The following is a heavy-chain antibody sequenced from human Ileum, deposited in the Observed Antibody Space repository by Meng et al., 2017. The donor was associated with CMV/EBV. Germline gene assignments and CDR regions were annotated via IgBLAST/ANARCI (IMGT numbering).Heavy chain of an antibody. D-gene: IGHD1-26*01. J-gene: IGHJ4*02. Sequence: VQRVESGGGLIQPGWSLRLSCAVSTFSVSSNYMIWVRQAPGKGLEWVSIIYGGGTTYYADSVKGRFTISRDNSKNTLFLQMNNLRVEDTAVYYCARPHSQSTGWGADSWGQGTLVTVSS. V-gene: IGHV3-53*01. CDR1: TFSVSSNY. CDR2: IYGGGTT. CDR3: ARPHSQSTGWGADS.